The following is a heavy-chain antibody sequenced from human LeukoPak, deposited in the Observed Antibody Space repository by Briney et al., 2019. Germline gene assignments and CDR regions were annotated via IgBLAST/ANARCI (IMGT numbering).Heavy chain of an antibody. J-gene: IGHJ4*02. CDR2: IYSGGST. D-gene: IGHD6-13*01. V-gene: IGHV3-66*01. Sequence: GGSLRLSCAASGFTVSSNYMSWVRQAPGKGLEWVSVIYSGGSTYYADSVKGRFTISRDNSKNTLYLQMNSLRAEDTAVYYCATSIAAAGLPDYWGQETLVTVSS. CDR3: ATSIAAAGLPDY. CDR1: GFTVSSNY.